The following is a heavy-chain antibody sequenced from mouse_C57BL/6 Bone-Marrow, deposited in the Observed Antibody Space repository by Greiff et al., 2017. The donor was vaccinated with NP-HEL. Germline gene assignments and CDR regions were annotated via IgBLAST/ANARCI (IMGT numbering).Heavy chain of an antibody. V-gene: IGHV1-82*01. CDR2: IYPGDGDT. CDR1: GYAFSSSW. Sequence: VKLMESGPELVKPGASVKISCKASGYAFSSSWMNWVKQRPGKGLEWIGRIYPGDGDTNYNGKFKGKATLTADKSSSTAYMQLSSLTSEDSAVYFCARSHKAWFAYWGQGTLVTVSA. CDR3: ARSHKAWFAY. J-gene: IGHJ3*01.